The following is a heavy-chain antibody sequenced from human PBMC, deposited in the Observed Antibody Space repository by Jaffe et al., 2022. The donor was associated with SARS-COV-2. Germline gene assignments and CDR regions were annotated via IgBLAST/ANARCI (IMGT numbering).Heavy chain of an antibody. V-gene: IGHV1-8*01. D-gene: IGHD3-3*01. CDR2: MNPNSGNT. Sequence: QVQLVQSGAEVKKPGASVKVSCKASGYTFTSYDINWVRQATGQGLEWMGWMNPNSGNTGYAQKFQGRVTMTRNTSISTAYMELSSLRSEDTAVYYCARGSHVLRFLEWLAEELGSWFDPWGQGTLVTVSS. CDR1: GYTFTSYD. J-gene: IGHJ5*02. CDR3: ARGSHVLRFLEWLAEELGSWFDP.